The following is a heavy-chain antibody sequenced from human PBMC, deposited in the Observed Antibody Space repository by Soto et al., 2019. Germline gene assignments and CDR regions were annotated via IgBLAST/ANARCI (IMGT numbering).Heavy chain of an antibody. CDR3: ARRRSSSGIFDY. V-gene: IGHV3-11*01. D-gene: IGHD6-6*01. CDR2: ISSSGSTI. CDR1: GFTFSDYY. Sequence: PGGSLRLSCAAWGFTFSDYYMSWIRQAPGKWLEWVSYISSSGSTIYYADSMKGRFTISRDNAKNSLYLQMNSLRAEDTAVYYCARRRSSSGIFDYWGQGTLVTVCS. J-gene: IGHJ4*02.